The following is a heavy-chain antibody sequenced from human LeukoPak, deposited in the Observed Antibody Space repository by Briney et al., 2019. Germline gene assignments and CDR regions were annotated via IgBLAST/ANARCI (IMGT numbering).Heavy chain of an antibody. CDR1: GGSISSSNW. V-gene: IGHV4-4*02. Sequence: SETLSLTCAVSGGSISSSNWWSWVRQPPGKGLEWIGEIYHSGSTNYNPSLKSRVTISVDRSKNQFSLKLSSVTAADTAVYFCARGGGIVDPSPGYYGMDVWGQGTTVTVSS. CDR3: ARGGGIVDPSPGYYGMDV. CDR2: IYHSGST. D-gene: IGHD1-26*01. J-gene: IGHJ6*02.